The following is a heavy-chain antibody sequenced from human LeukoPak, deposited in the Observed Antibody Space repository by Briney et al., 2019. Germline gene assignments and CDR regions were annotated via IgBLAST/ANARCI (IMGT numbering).Heavy chain of an antibody. V-gene: IGHV4-30-2*01. Sequence: PSQTLSLTCAVSGGSISSGGYSWSWIRQPPGKGLEWIGYIYHSGSTYYNPSLKSRVTISVDRSKNRFSLKLSSVTAADTAVYYCARGRMVRGVINWFDPWGQGTLVTVSS. J-gene: IGHJ5*02. D-gene: IGHD3-10*01. CDR1: GGSISSGGYS. CDR2: IYHSGST. CDR3: ARGRMVRGVINWFDP.